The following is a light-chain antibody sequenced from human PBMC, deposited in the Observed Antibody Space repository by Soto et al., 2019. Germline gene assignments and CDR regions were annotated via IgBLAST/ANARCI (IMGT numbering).Light chain of an antibody. Sequence: QSVLTQAPSASGTPGQRVTISCSGRSSNIGKNYVYWYQQLPGTAPKLLINKNNQRPSGVPDRFSGSKSGTSASLAISGLRSEDEADYYCAVWDGSLSGWVFGGGTKRTVL. J-gene: IGLJ3*02. V-gene: IGLV1-47*01. CDR1: SSNIGKNY. CDR3: AVWDGSLSGWV. CDR2: KNN.